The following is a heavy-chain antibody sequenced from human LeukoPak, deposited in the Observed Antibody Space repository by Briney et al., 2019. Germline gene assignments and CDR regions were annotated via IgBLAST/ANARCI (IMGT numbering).Heavy chain of an antibody. Sequence: SETLSLTCTVSGGSISSSSYYWGWIRQPPGKGLEWIGSIYYSGSTYYNPSLKSRVTISVDKSKNQFSLKLSSVTAADTAVYYCARGGRVSWFDPWGQGTLVTVSS. J-gene: IGHJ5*02. V-gene: IGHV4-39*07. CDR2: IYYSGST. CDR1: GGSISSSSYY. CDR3: ARGGRVSWFDP. D-gene: IGHD2-21*01.